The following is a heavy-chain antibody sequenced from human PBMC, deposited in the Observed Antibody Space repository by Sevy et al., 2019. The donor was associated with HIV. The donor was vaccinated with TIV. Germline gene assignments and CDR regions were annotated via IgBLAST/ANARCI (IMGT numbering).Heavy chain of an antibody. Sequence: GGSLRLSCAASGFTFNTYGMRWVRQAPGKGLEYVASIKGDGSEKYYMDSVKGRFTISRDNAENSVYLQMNSLRAEDTAVYHCVRAGAFGTYDSWGQGTLVTVSS. CDR3: VRAGAFGTYDS. V-gene: IGHV3-7*01. J-gene: IGHJ4*02. CDR2: IKGDGSEK. CDR1: GFTFNTYG. D-gene: IGHD3-10*01.